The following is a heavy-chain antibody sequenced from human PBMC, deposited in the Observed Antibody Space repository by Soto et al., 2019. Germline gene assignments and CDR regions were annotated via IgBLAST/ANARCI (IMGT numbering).Heavy chain of an antibody. D-gene: IGHD3-10*01. Sequence: SETLSLTCAVYGGSFSGYYWSWIRQPPGKGLEWIGEINHSGSTNYNPSLKSRVTISVDTSKNQFSLKLSSVTAADTAVYYCARGQGADRPLRSYGMDVWGQGTTVTVSS. CDR2: INHSGST. V-gene: IGHV4-34*01. CDR1: GGSFSGYY. J-gene: IGHJ6*02. CDR3: ARGQGADRPLRSYGMDV.